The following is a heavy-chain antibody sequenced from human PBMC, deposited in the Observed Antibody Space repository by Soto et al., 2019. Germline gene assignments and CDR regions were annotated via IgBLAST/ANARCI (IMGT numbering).Heavy chain of an antibody. CDR3: ARALNTVLTGDAFDI. CDR2: TRNKLSIYTT. Sequence: GGSLRLSCAASGFTFSDHYIDWVRQAPGKGLEWVGRTRNKLSIYTTEYAASVKGRFTFSRDDSKNSLYLQMNSLKTEDTAVYYCARALNTVLTGDAFDIWGQGTMVTVSS. V-gene: IGHV3-72*01. CDR1: GFTFSDHY. J-gene: IGHJ3*02. D-gene: IGHD4-17*01.